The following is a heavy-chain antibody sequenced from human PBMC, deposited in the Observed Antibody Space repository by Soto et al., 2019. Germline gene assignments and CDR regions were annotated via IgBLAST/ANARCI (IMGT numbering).Heavy chain of an antibody. CDR2: IWYDGSNI. V-gene: IGHV3-33*06. CDR1: GFTLSSYA. D-gene: IGHD4-17*01. J-gene: IGHJ4*02. Sequence: PGGSQRLPCAASGFTLSSYAMHWVRQAPGKGLEWVAVIWYDGSNIYYADSVKGRFTISRDNSKNTLYLQMNSLRAEDTAVYYCAKALPYGDYVLPFDYWGQGTLVTVSS. CDR3: AKALPYGDYVLPFDY.